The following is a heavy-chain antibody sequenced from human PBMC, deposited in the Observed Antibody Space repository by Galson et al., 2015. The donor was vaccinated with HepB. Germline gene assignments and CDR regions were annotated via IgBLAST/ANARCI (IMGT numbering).Heavy chain of an antibody. CDR1: GFTFGDYA. Sequence: SLRLSCAASGFTFGDYAMSWFRQAPGKGLEWVGFIRSKAYGGTTEYAAPVKGRFTISRGDSKSIAYLQMNSLKTEDTAVYYCARGYYYDSSGYYYRLWYFQLWGRGTWVTVSS. CDR3: ARGYYYDSSGYYYRLWYFQL. CDR2: IRSKAYGGTT. V-gene: IGHV3-49*03. J-gene: IGHJ2*01. D-gene: IGHD3-22*01.